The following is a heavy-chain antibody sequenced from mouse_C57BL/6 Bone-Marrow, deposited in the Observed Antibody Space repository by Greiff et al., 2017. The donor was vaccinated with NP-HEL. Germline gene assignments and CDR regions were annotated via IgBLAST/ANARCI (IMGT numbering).Heavy chain of an antibody. Sequence: QVQLQQSGPGLVQPSQSLSITCTVSGFSLTSYGVHWVRQSPGKGLEWLGVIWRGGSTDYNAAFMSRLSITKDNSKSQVFFKMNSLQADDTAIYYCAKNYYYGSRTRYFDVWGTGTTVTVSS. CDR3: AKNYYYGSRTRYFDV. V-gene: IGHV2-5*01. CDR2: IWRGGST. CDR1: GFSLTSYG. J-gene: IGHJ1*03. D-gene: IGHD1-1*01.